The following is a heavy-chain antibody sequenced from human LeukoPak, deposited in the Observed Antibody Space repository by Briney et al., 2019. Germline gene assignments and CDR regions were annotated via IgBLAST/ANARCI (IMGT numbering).Heavy chain of an antibody. CDR2: ISYDGSNK. V-gene: IGHV3-30*04. CDR3: ARDGTIVVVPAAMPAYYFDY. J-gene: IGHJ4*02. D-gene: IGHD2-2*01. CDR1: GFTFSSYA. Sequence: GGSLRLSCAASGFTFSSYARHWVRQAPGKGLEWVAVISYDGSNKYYADSVKGRFTISRDNSKNTLYLQMNSLRAEDTAVYYCARDGTIVVVPAAMPAYYFDYWGQGTLVTVSS.